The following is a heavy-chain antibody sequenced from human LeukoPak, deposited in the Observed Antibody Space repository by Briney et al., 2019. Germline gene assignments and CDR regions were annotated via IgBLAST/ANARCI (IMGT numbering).Heavy chain of an antibody. CDR3: ARGPVTVTTVLDDY. Sequence: SVEVSCKASGGTFISYAISWVRQAPGQGLEWMGRIIPIFGTANYAQKFQGRVTITTDESTSTAYMELSSLRSEDTAVYYCARGPVTVTTVLDDYWGQGTLVTVSS. CDR2: IIPIFGTA. CDR1: GGTFISYA. J-gene: IGHJ4*02. V-gene: IGHV1-69*05. D-gene: IGHD4-17*01.